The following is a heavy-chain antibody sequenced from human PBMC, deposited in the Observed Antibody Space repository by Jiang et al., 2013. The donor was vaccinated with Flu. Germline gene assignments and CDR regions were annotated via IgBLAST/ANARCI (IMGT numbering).Heavy chain of an antibody. D-gene: IGHD2-2*01. CDR1: GYSFTSYW. J-gene: IGHJ4*02. Sequence: GAEVKKPGESLKISCKGSGYSFTSYWIGWVRQMPGKGLEWMGIIYPGDSDTRYSPSFQGQVTISADKSISTAYLQWSSLKASDTAMYYCARGIHCSSTSCYQGYFDYWGQGTLVTVSS. CDR2: IYPGDSDT. CDR3: ARGIHCSSTSCYQGYFDY. V-gene: IGHV5-51*01.